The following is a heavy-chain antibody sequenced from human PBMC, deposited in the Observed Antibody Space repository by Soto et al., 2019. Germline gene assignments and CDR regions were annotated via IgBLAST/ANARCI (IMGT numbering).Heavy chain of an antibody. J-gene: IGHJ4*02. CDR1: GFSFSDHY. Sequence: GGSLRLSCAASGFSFSDHYMDWIRQAPGKGLEWVGRTRKKANSYTTEYAASVKGRFTISRDDSKNSLYLQMNSLKTEDTAVYYCARVSERYYFDDWGQRALVTVSS. V-gene: IGHV3-72*01. CDR2: TRKKANSYTT. CDR3: ARVSERYYFDD.